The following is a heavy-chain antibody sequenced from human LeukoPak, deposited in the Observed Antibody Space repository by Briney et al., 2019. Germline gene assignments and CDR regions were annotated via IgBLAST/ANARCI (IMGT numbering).Heavy chain of an antibody. V-gene: IGHV3-23*01. Sequence: GGSLRLSCAASGFTFTSYVMSWVRQAPGKGLGWVASVGGGGDYTYYSDSVKGRFTISRDNSENTVYLQMKSLRAEDTAVYYCVRRTASDFWGQGALVTVSS. D-gene: IGHD2-21*02. CDR1: GFTFTSYV. CDR3: VRRTASDF. CDR2: VGGGGDYT. J-gene: IGHJ4*02.